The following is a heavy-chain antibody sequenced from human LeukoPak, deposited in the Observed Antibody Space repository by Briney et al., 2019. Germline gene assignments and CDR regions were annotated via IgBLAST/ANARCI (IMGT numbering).Heavy chain of an antibody. D-gene: IGHD6-6*01. V-gene: IGHV4-39*07. CDR1: GGSISSSGSY. Sequence: SETLSLTCTVSGGSISSSGSYWGWIRQPPGKGLEWIGSVYYSGDTYNPSLKSRVTISVDTSKNQVSLNLTSVNAADTAIYYCARVMAARREDLNWFDPWGQGTLVTVSS. J-gene: IGHJ5*02. CDR3: ARVMAARREDLNWFDP. CDR2: VYYSGDT.